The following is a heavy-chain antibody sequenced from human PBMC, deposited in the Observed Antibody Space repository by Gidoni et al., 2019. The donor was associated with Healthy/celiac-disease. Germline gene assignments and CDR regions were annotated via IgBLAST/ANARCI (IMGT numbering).Heavy chain of an antibody. J-gene: IGHJ4*02. CDR1: GGSISSSNW. CDR2: IHHTGST. V-gene: IGHV4-4*02. CDR3: ARNLGYSYGYCFDY. Sequence: QVQLQESGLGLVKPAGTPFPTCAVPGGSISSSNWWSRARQPPGKGLEWIGEIHHTGSTNYNPSLKSRVTISVDKSKNQCSLKLSSVTAADTAVYYCARNLGYSYGYCFDYWGQGTLVTASS. D-gene: IGHD5-18*01.